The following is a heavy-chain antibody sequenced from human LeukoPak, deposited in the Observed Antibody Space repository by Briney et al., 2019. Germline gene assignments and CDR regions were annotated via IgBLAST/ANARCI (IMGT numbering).Heavy chain of an antibody. CDR3: ARSGCSGGSCYPDAFDI. V-gene: IGHV3-30*03. J-gene: IGHJ3*02. CDR1: GFTFSTTW. Sequence: GGSLRLSCAASGFTFSTTWMNWVRQAPGKGLEWVAVISYDGSNKYYADSVKGRFTISRDNSKNTLYLQMNSLRAEDTAVYYCARSGCSGGSCYPDAFDIWGQGTMVTVSS. D-gene: IGHD2-15*01. CDR2: ISYDGSNK.